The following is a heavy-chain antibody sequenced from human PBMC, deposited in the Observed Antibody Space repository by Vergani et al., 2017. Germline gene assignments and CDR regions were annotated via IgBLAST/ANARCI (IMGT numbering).Heavy chain of an antibody. V-gene: IGHV3-23*01. D-gene: IGHD2-2*01. J-gene: IGHJ4*02. CDR1: GFTFSSYA. Sequence: EVQLLESGGGLVQPGGSLRLSCAASGFTFSSYAMSGVRQAPVKGLEWVSAISGSGGSTYYADSVKGRFTITRDNSKNMLYLQMNSLRAEDTAVNYCANSGHVVPAAMLRYWGQGTLVTVSS. CDR2: ISGSGGST. CDR3: ANSGHVVPAAMLRY.